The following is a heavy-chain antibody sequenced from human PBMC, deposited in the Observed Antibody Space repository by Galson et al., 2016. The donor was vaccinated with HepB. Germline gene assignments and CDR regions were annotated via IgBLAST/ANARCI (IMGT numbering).Heavy chain of an antibody. Sequence: SVKVSCKASRYTFTSHGISWVRQAPGQGLEWMGWISGYNGNKKNAQKFQGRVTLTTDTSTSTAYMELRSLRPDDTAVYYCARDVPYFDWSPRYAMDVWGQGTTVTVSS. CDR1: RYTFTSHG. V-gene: IGHV1-18*01. J-gene: IGHJ6*02. D-gene: IGHD3-9*01. CDR3: ARDVPYFDWSPRYAMDV. CDR2: ISGYNGNK.